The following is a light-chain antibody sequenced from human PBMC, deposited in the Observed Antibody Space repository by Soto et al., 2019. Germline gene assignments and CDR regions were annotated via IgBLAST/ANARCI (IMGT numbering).Light chain of an antibody. V-gene: IGLV3-21*02. Sequence: SYELTQPPSVSVAPGQTARITCGGNNIGSKSVHWYQQKPGQAPVLVVYDDSDRPSWIPERFSGSNSENTATLNISRVEAVDEADYYCQVWDRSSDHSFGTGIKLTVL. CDR2: DDS. J-gene: IGLJ1*01. CDR1: NIGSKS. CDR3: QVWDRSSDHS.